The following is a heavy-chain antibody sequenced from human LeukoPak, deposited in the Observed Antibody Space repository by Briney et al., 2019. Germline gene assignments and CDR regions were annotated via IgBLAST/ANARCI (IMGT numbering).Heavy chain of an antibody. Sequence: SETLSLTCTVSGGSISSSSYYWGWIRQPPGKGLEWIGSIYYSGSTYYNPSLKSRVTISADKSKNQFSLKVSSVTAADTAVYYCASGDTNIWYAVFDYWGQGTLVTVSS. CDR1: GGSISSSSYY. D-gene: IGHD6-13*01. CDR2: IYYSGST. CDR3: ASGDTNIWYAVFDY. V-gene: IGHV4-39*07. J-gene: IGHJ4*02.